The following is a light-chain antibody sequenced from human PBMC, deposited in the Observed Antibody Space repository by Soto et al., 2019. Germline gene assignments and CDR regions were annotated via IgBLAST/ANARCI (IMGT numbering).Light chain of an antibody. Sequence: DIVMTQSPDSLAVSLGERATINCGSSQSVLYSSNNKNYLAWYQQKRGQPPKLLIYWASTRESGVPDRFSGGGSGTDFTLTISSLQAEDVAVYYCQQYYSAPWTFGQGTKVDI. CDR1: QSVLYSSNNKNY. J-gene: IGKJ1*01. CDR2: WAS. V-gene: IGKV4-1*01. CDR3: QQYYSAPWT.